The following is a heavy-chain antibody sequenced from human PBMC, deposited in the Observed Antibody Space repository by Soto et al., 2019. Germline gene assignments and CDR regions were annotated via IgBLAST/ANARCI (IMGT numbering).Heavy chain of an antibody. Sequence: GGSLRLSCAASGFTFSSYAMSWVRQAPGKGLEWVSAISGSGGSTYYADSVKGRFTISRDNSKNTLYLQMNSLRAEDTAVYYFPKDRHYSYGPRDAFDIWGQGTMVTVSS. D-gene: IGHD5-18*01. CDR1: GFTFSSYA. V-gene: IGHV3-23*01. CDR3: PKDRHYSYGPRDAFDI. J-gene: IGHJ3*02. CDR2: ISGSGGST.